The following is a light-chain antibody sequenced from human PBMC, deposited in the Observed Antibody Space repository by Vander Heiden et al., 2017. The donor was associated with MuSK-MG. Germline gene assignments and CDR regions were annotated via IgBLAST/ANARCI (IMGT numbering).Light chain of an antibody. CDR1: SSDVGGYNY. CDR2: DVS. V-gene: IGLV2-14*01. CDR3: SSYTSSSAVV. J-gene: IGLJ2*01. Sequence: QSALTQPASVSGSPGQSITISCTGTSSDVGGYNYVSWYQQHPGNAPKLMIYDVSNRPSGVANRFSGSKSGNTASLTISGLQAEDEADYYCSSYTSSSAVVFGGGTKLNVL.